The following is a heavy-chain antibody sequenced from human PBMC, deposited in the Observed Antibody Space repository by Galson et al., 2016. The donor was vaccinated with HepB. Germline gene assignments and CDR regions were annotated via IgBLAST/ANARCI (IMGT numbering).Heavy chain of an antibody. J-gene: IGHJ6*02. V-gene: IGHV3-30*18. CDR1: RFNFNSYG. Sequence: SLRLSCAASRFNFNSYGMHWVRQAPGKGLEWVAVISYAGSDKKYADSVKGRFTISRDNSKNTLYLHMNSLRAEETAVYYCAKERVAVAVAYYYYGMDVWGQGTTVTVSS. CDR3: AKERVAVAVAYYYYGMDV. D-gene: IGHD6-19*01. CDR2: ISYAGSDK.